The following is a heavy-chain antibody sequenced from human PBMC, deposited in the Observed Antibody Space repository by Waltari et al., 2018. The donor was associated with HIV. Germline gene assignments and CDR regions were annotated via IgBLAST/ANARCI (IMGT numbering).Heavy chain of an antibody. V-gene: IGHV4-61*08. D-gene: IGHD6-19*01. J-gene: IGHJ4*02. CDR3: ARLRSTSFAASGAYYFDC. CDR1: GGSVTSYGYS. Sequence: QVQLQELGPGLVKPSETLSLTCNVSGGSVTSYGYSWNWLRQSPGPGLEWIGYVSYSGNNNYNPSFKSRVTISIDTTKNQCSLKLRSVTAADTAVYFCARLRSTSFAASGAYYFDCWGQGTLVTVSA. CDR2: VSYSGNN.